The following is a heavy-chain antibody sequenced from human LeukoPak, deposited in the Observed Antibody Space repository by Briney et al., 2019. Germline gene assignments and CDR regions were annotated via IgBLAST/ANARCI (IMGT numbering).Heavy chain of an antibody. V-gene: IGHV3-23*01. CDR2: IKNSGGST. J-gene: IGHJ4*02. CDR1: GFTFRDHA. CDR3: AKECYYGSGSYAYYFDV. D-gene: IGHD3-10*01. Sequence: GGSLRLSCAASGFTFRDHAMSWVRQAPGKGLEWVSGIKNSGGSTFYADSVQGRFTISRDNSKNTLYLQMISLRADDAAVYYCAKECYYGSGSYAYYFDVWGQGTLVTVSS.